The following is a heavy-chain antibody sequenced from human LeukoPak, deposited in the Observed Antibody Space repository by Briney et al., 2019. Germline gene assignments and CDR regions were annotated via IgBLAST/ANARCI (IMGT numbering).Heavy chain of an antibody. CDR2: INPSGGST. CDR3: ARDLEYVWAAAGRRWFDP. CDR1: GYTFTSYY. J-gene: IGHJ5*02. Sequence: GASVKVSCKASGYTFTSYYMHWVRQAPGQGLEWMGIINPSGGSTSYAQKFQGRVTMTRDMSTSTVYMELSSLRSEDTAVYYCARDLEYVWAAAGRRWFDPWGQGTLVTVSS. D-gene: IGHD6-13*01. V-gene: IGHV1-46*01.